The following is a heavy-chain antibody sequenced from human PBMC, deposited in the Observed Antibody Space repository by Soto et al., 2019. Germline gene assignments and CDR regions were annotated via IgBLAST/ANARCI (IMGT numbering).Heavy chain of an antibody. D-gene: IGHD3-10*01. CDR3: ARAGNYYLNWFDP. CDR1: GGSFSGYY. Sequence: SETLSLTCAVYGGSFSGYYWSWIRQPPGKGLEWIGEINHSGSTNYNPSLKSRVTISVDKSKNQFSLKLSSVTAADTAVYYCARAGNYYLNWFDPWGQGTLVTVSS. J-gene: IGHJ5*02. CDR2: INHSGST. V-gene: IGHV4-34*01.